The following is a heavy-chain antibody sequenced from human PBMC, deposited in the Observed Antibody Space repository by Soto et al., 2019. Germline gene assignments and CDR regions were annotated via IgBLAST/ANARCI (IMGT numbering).Heavy chain of an antibody. V-gene: IGHV1-2*02. CDR2: INPNSGGT. CDR3: ARQDRIVGAKGGEDY. J-gene: IGHJ4*02. Sequence: GASVKVSCKASGYTFTGYYMHWVRQAPGQGLEWMGWINPNSGGTNYAQKFQGRVTMTRDTSISTAYMELSRLRSDDTAVYYCARQDRIVGAKGGEDYWGQGTLVTVSS. D-gene: IGHD1-26*01. CDR1: GYTFTGYY.